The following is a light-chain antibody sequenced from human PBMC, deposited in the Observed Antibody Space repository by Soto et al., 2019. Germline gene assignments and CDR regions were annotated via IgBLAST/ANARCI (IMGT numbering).Light chain of an antibody. Sequence: QSALTQPRSVSGSPGQSVTISCTGTSNYVGGYNFVSWYQQHPGKFPKLFIYDVSRRPSGVPDRFSGSKSGNTASLTISGPQAEDEADYYCSSYAGSYTFVFGGGTKLTVL. CDR1: SNYVGGYNF. V-gene: IGLV2-11*01. CDR2: DVS. CDR3: SSYAGSYTFV. J-gene: IGLJ2*01.